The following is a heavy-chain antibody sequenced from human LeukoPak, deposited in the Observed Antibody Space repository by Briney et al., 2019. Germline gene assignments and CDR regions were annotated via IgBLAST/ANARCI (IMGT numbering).Heavy chain of an antibody. Sequence: GGSLRLSCAASGFTFSSNEMSWVRQAPGKGLEWVANIKQDGSEKYYVDSVKGRFTISRDNAKNSLYLQMNSLRAEDTAVYYCARLTYYYGSGSYRWGAFDIWGQGTMVTVSS. D-gene: IGHD3-10*01. CDR3: ARLTYYYGSGSYRWGAFDI. J-gene: IGHJ3*02. CDR2: IKQDGSEK. V-gene: IGHV3-7*01. CDR1: GFTFSSNE.